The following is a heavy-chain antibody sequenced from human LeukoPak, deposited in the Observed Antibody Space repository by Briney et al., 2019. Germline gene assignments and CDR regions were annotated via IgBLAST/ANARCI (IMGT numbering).Heavy chain of an antibody. CDR2: FYSTGST. J-gene: IGHJ4*02. D-gene: IGHD1-26*01. CDR1: GGSISSYY. CDR3: ARDQYSGSLDY. V-gene: IGHV4-4*07. Sequence: PSETLSLTCTVSGGSISSYYWTWIRQPAGNGMEWIGSFYSTGSTNYNPSLKSRVTMSVDTSKNQFSLKLSSVTAADTAVYYCARDQYSGSLDYWGQGNLVTVSS.